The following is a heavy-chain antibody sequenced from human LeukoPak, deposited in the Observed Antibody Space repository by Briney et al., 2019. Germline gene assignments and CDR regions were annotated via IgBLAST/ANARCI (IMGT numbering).Heavy chain of an antibody. Sequence: VSVKVSCKASGYTFTSYYMHWVRQAPGQGLEWMGIINPSGGSTSYAQKFQGRVTMTRDASTSTVYMELSSLRSEDTAVYYCARAGDSSSWSNSFDYWGQGTLVTVSS. D-gene: IGHD6-13*01. CDR2: INPSGGST. CDR3: ARAGDSSSWSNSFDY. V-gene: IGHV1-46*01. CDR1: GYTFTSYY. J-gene: IGHJ4*02.